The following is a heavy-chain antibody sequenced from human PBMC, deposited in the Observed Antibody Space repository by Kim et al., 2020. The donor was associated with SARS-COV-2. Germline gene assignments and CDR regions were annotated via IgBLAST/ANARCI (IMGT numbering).Heavy chain of an antibody. Sequence: ASVKVSCKASGDTFTTYYIHWIRQAPGQGLEWMGIINPGDGARTYAQKFQDRLTMTRDTSTSTVYVELSGLKSEDTALYFCARGGFVVKPSSRREPTFLFWGQGTLVTVAP. CDR2: INPGDGAR. CDR1: GDTFTTYY. D-gene: IGHD2-21*01. J-gene: IGHJ4*02. CDR3: ARGGFVVKPSSRREPTFLF. V-gene: IGHV1-46*01.